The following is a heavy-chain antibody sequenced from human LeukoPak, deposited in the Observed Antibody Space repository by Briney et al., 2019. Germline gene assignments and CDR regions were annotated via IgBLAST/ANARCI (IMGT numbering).Heavy chain of an antibody. J-gene: IGHJ5*02. Sequence: SVKVSCKASGGTFSSYAISWVRQAPGQGLEWMGGLIPIFGTANYAQKFQGRVTITTDESTSTAYMELSSLRSEDTAVYYCARDAQYYDFWSGYYTNWFDPWGQGTPVTVSS. CDR3: ARDAQYYDFWSGYYTNWFDP. CDR1: GGTFSSYA. V-gene: IGHV1-69*05. CDR2: LIPIFGTA. D-gene: IGHD3-3*01.